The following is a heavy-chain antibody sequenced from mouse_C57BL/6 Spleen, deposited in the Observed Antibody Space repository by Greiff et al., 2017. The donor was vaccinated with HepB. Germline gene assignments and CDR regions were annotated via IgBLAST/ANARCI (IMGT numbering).Heavy chain of an antibody. D-gene: IGHD2-4*01. V-gene: IGHV1-69*01. CDR1: GYTFTSYW. Sequence: VQLQQPGAELVMPGASVKLSCKASGYTFTSYWMHWVKQRPGQGLEWIGEIDPSDSYTNYNQKFKGKSTLTVDKSSSTAYMQLSSLTSEDSAVYYCARYDYGVAYWGQGTLVTVSA. CDR2: IDPSDSYT. CDR3: ARYDYGVAY. J-gene: IGHJ3*01.